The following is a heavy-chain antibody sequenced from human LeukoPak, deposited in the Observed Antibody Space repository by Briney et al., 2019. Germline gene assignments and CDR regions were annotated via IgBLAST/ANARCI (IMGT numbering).Heavy chain of an antibody. J-gene: IGHJ4*02. Sequence: TGGSLRLSCAASGFTFSDYYVSWIRQAPGKGREWVSYISSRGSTIYYADSVKGRFTISRDNAKNSLYLQMNSLRAEDTAVYYCARGRYDFWSGYYSYWGQGTLVTVSS. CDR2: ISSRGSTI. CDR1: GFTFSDYY. D-gene: IGHD3-3*01. V-gene: IGHV3-11*01. CDR3: ARGRYDFWSGYYSY.